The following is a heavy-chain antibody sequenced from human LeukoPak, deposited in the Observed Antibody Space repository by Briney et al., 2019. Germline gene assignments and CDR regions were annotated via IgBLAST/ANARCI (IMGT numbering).Heavy chain of an antibody. Sequence: SETLSLTCTVSGGSISSYYWSWIRQPPGKGLEWIGYIYYSGSTNYNPSLKSRVTISVDTSKNQFSLKLSSVTAADTAVYYCARGQKERITMIVADYWGQGTLATVSS. CDR3: ARGQKERITMIVADY. D-gene: IGHD3-22*01. CDR2: IYYSGST. CDR1: GGSISSYY. J-gene: IGHJ4*02. V-gene: IGHV4-59*01.